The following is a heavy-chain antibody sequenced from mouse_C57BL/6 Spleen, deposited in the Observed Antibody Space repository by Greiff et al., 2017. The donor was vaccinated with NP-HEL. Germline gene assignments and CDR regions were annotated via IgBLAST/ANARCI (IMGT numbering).Heavy chain of an antibody. CDR2: IDPEDGDT. CDR3: TRGLRGGHFDD. J-gene: IGHJ2*01. V-gene: IGHV14-1*01. D-gene: IGHD3-1*01. Sequence: VQLQQSGAELVRPGASVKLSCTASGFNIKDYYMHWVKQRPEQGLEWIGRIDPEDGDTEYAPKFQGKATMTADTSSNTAYLQLSSLTSEDTAVYYCTRGLRGGHFDDWGQGTTLTVSS. CDR1: GFNIKDYY.